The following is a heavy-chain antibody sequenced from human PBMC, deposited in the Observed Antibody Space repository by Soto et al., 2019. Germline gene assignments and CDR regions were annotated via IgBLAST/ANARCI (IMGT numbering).Heavy chain of an antibody. CDR3: ARRLYGDYDY. D-gene: IGHD4-17*01. CDR2: ISTYNGNT. V-gene: IGHV1-18*01. Sequence: QAQLVQSGAEVKEPGASVKVSCKASGYSFTTSVITWVRQAPGQVLEWMGWISTYNGNTNYAQKLQDRVTLTTDTSTSTAYMELRSLRSDDTAVYYCARRLYGDYDYWGQGTLVTVSS. CDR1: GYSFTTSV. J-gene: IGHJ4*02.